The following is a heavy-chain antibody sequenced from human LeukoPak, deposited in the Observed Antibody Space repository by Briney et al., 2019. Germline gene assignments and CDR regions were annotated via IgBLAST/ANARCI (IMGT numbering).Heavy chain of an antibody. V-gene: IGHV4-34*01. J-gene: IGHJ2*01. CDR3: ARHGWHSWYFDL. CDR2: INQRRSL. CDR1: GGSLNGYA. Sequence: PSETLSLTCAVYGGSLNGYAWSWIRQPPGKGLEWIGEINQRRSLKYNPSLESRVTISVDTSKNQFSLKLSSVTAADTAVFYCARHGWHSWYFDLWGRGTLVTVSS. D-gene: IGHD6-19*01.